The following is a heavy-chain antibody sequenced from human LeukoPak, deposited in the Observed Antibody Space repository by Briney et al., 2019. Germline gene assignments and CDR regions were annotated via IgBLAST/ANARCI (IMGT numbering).Heavy chain of an antibody. J-gene: IGHJ4*02. CDR1: GYTFTSYY. CDR2: INPSGGST. V-gene: IGHV1-46*01. CDR3: ARAFNSIQPLDY. D-gene: IGHD4-11*01. Sequence: ASVKVSCKASGYTFTSYYMHWVRQAPGQGLEWMGIINPSGGSTSYAQKFQGRVTMTRDMSTNTVYMELRSLRSEDTAMYYCARAFNSIQPLDYWGQGTLVTVSS.